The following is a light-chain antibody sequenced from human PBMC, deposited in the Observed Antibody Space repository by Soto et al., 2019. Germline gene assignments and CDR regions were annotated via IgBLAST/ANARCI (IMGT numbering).Light chain of an antibody. CDR2: AAS. J-gene: IGKJ5*01. CDR3: QQYDNSPHVT. Sequence: EILLTQSPGTLSLSPGERATLSCRASQSVSSSYLAWYQQKPGQAPRRLIYAASSRATGIPDRFSGSGSGTDFTLTINRLEPEDFAVYYCQQYDNSPHVTFGQGTRLEIK. CDR1: QSVSSSY. V-gene: IGKV3-20*01.